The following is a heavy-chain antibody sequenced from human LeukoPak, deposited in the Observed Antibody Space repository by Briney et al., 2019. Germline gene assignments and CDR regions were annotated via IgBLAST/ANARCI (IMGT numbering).Heavy chain of an antibody. J-gene: IGHJ5*02. CDR1: GFSVSGTH. V-gene: IGHV3-53*01. CDR2: MYTGGTT. D-gene: IGHD2-21*02. CDR3: AKDEVTSGGGLAS. Sequence: PGGSLRLSCAASGFSVSGTHMSWVRQAPGEGLEWVAAMYTGGTTYYTDAVTGRFTVPRDTSRNILFLHMDSLRAEDTAVYYCAKDEVTSGGGLASWGQGTLVIVSS.